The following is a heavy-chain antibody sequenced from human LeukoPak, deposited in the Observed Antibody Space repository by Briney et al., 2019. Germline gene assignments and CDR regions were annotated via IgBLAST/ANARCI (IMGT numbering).Heavy chain of an antibody. J-gene: IGHJ3*02. V-gene: IGHV1-18*01. D-gene: IGHD6-19*01. CDR3: ARPKLIAVAGLDFFDI. Sequence: ASVKVSCKASGYIFTSYGINWVRQAPGQGLEWMGWISPYNGNTKYAQNLQGRVTMTTDTSTSTAYVELRSLRSDDTAVYYCARPKLIAVAGLDFFDIWGQGQWSPSLQ. CDR2: ISPYNGNT. CDR1: GYIFTSYG.